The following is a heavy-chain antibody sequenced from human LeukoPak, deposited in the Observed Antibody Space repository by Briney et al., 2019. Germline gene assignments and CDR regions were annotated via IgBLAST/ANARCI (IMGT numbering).Heavy chain of an antibody. V-gene: IGHV1-18*01. CDR2: ISAYNGNT. CDR3: ARQGRNYDFWSGYPDTNWFDP. D-gene: IGHD3-3*01. J-gene: IGHJ5*02. CDR1: GYTFTCYG. Sequence: ASVKVSCKASGYTFTCYGISWVRQAPGQGLERMGWISAYNGNTNYAQKLQGRVTMTTDTSTSTAYMELRSLRSDDTAVYYCARQGRNYDFWSGYPDTNWFDPWGQGTLVTVSS.